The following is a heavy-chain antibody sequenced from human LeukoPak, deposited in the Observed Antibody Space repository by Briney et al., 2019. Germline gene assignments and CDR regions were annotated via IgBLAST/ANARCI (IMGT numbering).Heavy chain of an antibody. CDR1: GFTFSSYA. J-gene: IGHJ4*02. Sequence: PGESLRLSCAASGFTFSSYAMSWVRQAPGKGLEWVSTISGSGSTTYYADSVKGRLTISRDNSKNTLYLQMNSPRAGDTAIYYCAKGIPTVTTYFDYWGQGTLVTVSS. CDR3: AKGIPTVTTYFDY. D-gene: IGHD4-17*01. CDR2: ISGSGSTT. V-gene: IGHV3-23*01.